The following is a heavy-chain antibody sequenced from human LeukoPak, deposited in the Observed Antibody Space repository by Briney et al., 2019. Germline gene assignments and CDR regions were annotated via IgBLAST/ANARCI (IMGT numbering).Heavy chain of an antibody. D-gene: IGHD2-21*02. V-gene: IGHV3-21*01. J-gene: IGHJ3*02. CDR2: ISSSSSHI. CDR3: ARDPAYCGGDCYSVYQYAFDI. CDR1: GFTFSSYN. Sequence: PGGSLPETRAASGFTFSSYNMHWVRQAPGKGLEWVSSISSSSSHIYYADSVRGRFTISRDNAKDSLYLQINSLGAEDTAVYYCARDPAYCGGDCYSVYQYAFDIWGQGTLVTVSS.